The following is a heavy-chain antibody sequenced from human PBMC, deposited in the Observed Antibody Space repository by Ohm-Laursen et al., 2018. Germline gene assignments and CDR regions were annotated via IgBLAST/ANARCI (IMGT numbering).Heavy chain of an antibody. J-gene: IGHJ4*02. CDR2: IRQDGNDK. CDR3: AKYDINDVRFDY. V-gene: IGHV3-7*01. Sequence: GSLRLSCTASGFMFSSSWMIWVRQAPGKRLEWVAAIRQDGNDKYYVDSVEGRFTISRDNAKNSLFLQMNSLRAEDTAVYYCAKYDINDVRFDYWGQGTLVTVSS. CDR1: GFMFSSSW. D-gene: IGHD2-8*01.